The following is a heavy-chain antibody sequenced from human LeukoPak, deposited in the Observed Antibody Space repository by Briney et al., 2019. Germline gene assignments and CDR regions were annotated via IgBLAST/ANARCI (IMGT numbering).Heavy chain of an antibody. CDR3: ARGRVSSSTWYSTYYYYFYMDV. CDR2: VDHTGST. D-gene: IGHD1-1*01. CDR1: DDSITMYY. Sequence: SETLSLTCSVSDDSITMYYWTWIRQPPGKGLEWVGYVDHTGSTNFNPSLNGRVSISRDTTNNLFSLRLRSVTAADTAVYFCARGRVSSSTWYSTYYYYFYMDVWGKGTTVTVSS. V-gene: IGHV4-59*01. J-gene: IGHJ6*03.